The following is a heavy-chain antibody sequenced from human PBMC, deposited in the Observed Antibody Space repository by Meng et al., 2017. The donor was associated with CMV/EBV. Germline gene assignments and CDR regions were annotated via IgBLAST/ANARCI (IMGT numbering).Heavy chain of an antibody. V-gene: IGHV1-46*01. D-gene: IGHD3-9*01. J-gene: IGHJ4*02. CDR2: INPSGGST. CDR3: AKDQWGRYDILTGPLLLWDY. CDR1: GYTFTSYY. Sequence: EEVGECGAEVKKAGASGKVSCKESGYTFTSYYMHWVRQAPGQGLEWMGIINPSGGSTSYAQKFQGRVTMTRDTSTSTVYMELSSLRSEDTAVYYCAKDQWGRYDILTGPLLLWDYWGQGTLVTVSS.